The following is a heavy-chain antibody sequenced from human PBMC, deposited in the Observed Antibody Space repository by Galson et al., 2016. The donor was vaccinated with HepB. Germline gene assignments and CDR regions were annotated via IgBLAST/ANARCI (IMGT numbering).Heavy chain of an antibody. Sequence: TLSSTSTVSCSSISSGDSYWSWTPQHPGKGLAWVGYIRYSEYTSYNPSLQIPLTISIYTSKNLFSLKLRSVNAADTAVYYSAKSQKYYYDNSAYQETFDHWGQGTLVTVSS. V-gene: IGHV4-31*01. J-gene: IGHJ4*02. CDR3: AKSQKYYYDNSAYQETFDH. D-gene: IGHD3-22*01. CDR1: CSSISSGDSY. CDR2: IRYSEYT.